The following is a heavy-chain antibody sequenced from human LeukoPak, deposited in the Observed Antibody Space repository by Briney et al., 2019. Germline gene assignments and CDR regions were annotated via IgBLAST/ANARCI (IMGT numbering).Heavy chain of an antibody. CDR2: IYSGGSS. Sequence: EGSLRLSCAASGFTVSSNYMSWVRQAPGKGLEWVSVIYSGGSSYYADSVKGRFTISRDNSRNTLFLQMNSLRAEDTAVYYCAKGGGNGAFDPWGQGTLVTVSS. J-gene: IGHJ5*02. D-gene: IGHD4-23*01. CDR3: AKGGGNGAFDP. V-gene: IGHV3-53*01. CDR1: GFTVSSNY.